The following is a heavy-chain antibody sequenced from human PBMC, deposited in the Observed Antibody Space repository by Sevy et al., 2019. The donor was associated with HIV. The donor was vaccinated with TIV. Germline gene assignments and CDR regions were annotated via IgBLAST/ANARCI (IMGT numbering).Heavy chain of an antibody. CDR1: GFSFSYYG. D-gene: IGHD1-26*01. J-gene: IGHJ6*02. V-gene: IGHV3-30*18. Sequence: GGSLRLSCIGSGFSFSYYGIHWVRQSPGKGLDWVALISNDGINKYYADSVKGRLTISRDNSKKTVYLEMNSLRNEDTAIYFCANAYSGSYSHSYLYALDVWGQGTTVTVSS. CDR2: ISNDGINK. CDR3: ANAYSGSYSHSYLYALDV.